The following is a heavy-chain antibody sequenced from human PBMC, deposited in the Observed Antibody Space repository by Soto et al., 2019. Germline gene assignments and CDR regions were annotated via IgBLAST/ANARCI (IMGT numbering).Heavy chain of an antibody. J-gene: IGHJ5*02. D-gene: IGHD6-13*01. V-gene: IGHV1-46*01. CDR3: ARAIAAAGTYYNNWFDP. CDR2: INPSGGST. Sequence: ASVKVSCKASGYTFTSYYMHWVRQAPGQGLEWMGIINPSGGSTSYAQKFQGRVTMTRDTSTSTVYMELSSLRSEDTAVYYCARAIAAAGTYYNNWFDPWGQGTLVTVSS. CDR1: GYTFTSYY.